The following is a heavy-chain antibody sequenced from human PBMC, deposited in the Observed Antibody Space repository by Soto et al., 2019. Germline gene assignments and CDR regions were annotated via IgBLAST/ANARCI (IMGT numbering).Heavy chain of an antibody. CDR1: GDSISSGFYY. D-gene: IGHD2-2*01. V-gene: IGHV4-30-4*01. CDR2: TFHSGAT. CDR3: ARGGHVGSATSCCHNF. J-gene: IGHJ4*02. Sequence: PSETLSLTCTVSGDSISSGFYYWTWLRQTPGKGLARLGYTFHSGATYFNSSLEGRVSISVDTSKNQFFLKLTSVTAADTAVYYCARGGHVGSATSCCHNFWGQGTLVTVSS.